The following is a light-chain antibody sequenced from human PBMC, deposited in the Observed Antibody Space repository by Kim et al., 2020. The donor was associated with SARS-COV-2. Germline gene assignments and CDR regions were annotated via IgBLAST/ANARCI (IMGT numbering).Light chain of an antibody. CDR2: GAS. CDR1: QSVSSN. J-gene: IGKJ5*01. V-gene: IGKV3-15*01. Sequence: SPVERATLSCRASQSVSSNLAWYQQKPGQAPRLLIYGASTRATGIPARFSGSGSGTEFTLTISSLQSEDFAVYYCQQYNNWPPITFGQGTRLEIK. CDR3: QQYNNWPPIT.